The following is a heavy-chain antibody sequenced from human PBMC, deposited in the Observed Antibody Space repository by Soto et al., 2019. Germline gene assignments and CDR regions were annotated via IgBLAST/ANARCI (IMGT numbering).Heavy chain of an antibody. CDR3: AKGEYYYGSGSPYYGMDV. V-gene: IGHV3-30*18. CDR1: GFTFSNYG. J-gene: IGHJ6*02. D-gene: IGHD3-10*01. CDR2: ISYDGSNK. Sequence: QVQLVESGGGVVQPGRALRLSCAASGFTFSNYGMHWVRQAPGKGLEWVAVISYDGSNKYYADSVKGRFTISRDNSKNTLYLQMNSLRDEDTAVYYCAKGEYYYGSGSPYYGMDVWGQGTTVTVSS.